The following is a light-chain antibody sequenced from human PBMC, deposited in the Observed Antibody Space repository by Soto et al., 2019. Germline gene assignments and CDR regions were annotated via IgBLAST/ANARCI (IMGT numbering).Light chain of an antibody. J-gene: IGKJ3*01. Sequence: DIQMTQSPSSLSASVGDRVTITCRASQGISNYLAWYQQKPGKVPKLLIYDASTLQSGVPSRFSGSGSGTDFTITSSSLQPEDVATYYGQMYNSALSVGPGTKVDIK. V-gene: IGKV1-27*01. CDR1: QGISNY. CDR3: QMYNSALS. CDR2: DAS.